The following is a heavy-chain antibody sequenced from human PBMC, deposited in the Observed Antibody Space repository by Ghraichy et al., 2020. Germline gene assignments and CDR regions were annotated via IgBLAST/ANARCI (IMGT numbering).Heavy chain of an antibody. CDR2: ISWDGGTT. Sequence: GGSLRLSCAASGFTFDDYTMHWVRQAPGKGLEWVSLISWDGGTTYYADSVKGRFTISRDNSKTSLYLQMNSLRTEDTALYYCAKDYQLLSLGHWFDPWGQGTLVTVSS. CDR3: AKDYQLLSLGHWFDP. D-gene: IGHD2-2*01. V-gene: IGHV3-43*01. J-gene: IGHJ5*02. CDR1: GFTFDDYT.